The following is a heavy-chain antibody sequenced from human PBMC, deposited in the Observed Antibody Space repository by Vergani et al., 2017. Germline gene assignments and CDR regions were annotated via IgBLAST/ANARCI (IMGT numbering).Heavy chain of an antibody. CDR3: ATSAAVAGIDY. CDR2: INHSGST. Sequence: QVQLPQWGAGLLKPSETLSLTCAVYGGSFSGYYWSWIRQPPGKGLEWIGEINHSGSTNYNPSLKSRVTISVDTSKNQFSLKLSSVTAADTAVYYCATSAAVAGIDYWGQGTLVTVSS. V-gene: IGHV4-34*01. D-gene: IGHD6-19*01. J-gene: IGHJ4*02. CDR1: GGSFSGYY.